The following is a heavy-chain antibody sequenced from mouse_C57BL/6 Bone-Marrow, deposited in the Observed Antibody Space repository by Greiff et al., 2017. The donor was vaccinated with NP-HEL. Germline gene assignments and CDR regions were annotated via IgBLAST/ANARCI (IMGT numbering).Heavy chain of an antibody. CDR3: ARIYSNYVFAY. CDR2: IDPSDSYT. J-gene: IGHJ3*01. CDR1: GYTFTSYW. V-gene: IGHV1-50*01. D-gene: IGHD2-5*01. Sequence: QVQLQQPGAELVKPGASVKLSCKASGYTFTSYWMQWVKQRPGQGLEWIGEIDPSDSYTNYNQKFKGKATLTVDTSSSTADMQLSSLTSEDSAVYYCARIYSNYVFAYWGQGTLVTVSA.